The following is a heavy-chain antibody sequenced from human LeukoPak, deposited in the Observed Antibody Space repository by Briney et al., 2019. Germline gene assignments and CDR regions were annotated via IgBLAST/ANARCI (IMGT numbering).Heavy chain of an antibody. D-gene: IGHD6-13*01. Sequence: GESLKISCKGSGYSFTSYWIGWVRQRPGKGLEWMGIIYHGDSDTRYSPSFQGQVTISADKSISTAYLQWSSLKASDTAMYYCARRGIAAAGIGLNYFDYWGQGTLVTVSS. CDR2: IYHGDSDT. J-gene: IGHJ4*02. V-gene: IGHV5-51*01. CDR3: ARRGIAAAGIGLNYFDY. CDR1: GYSFTSYW.